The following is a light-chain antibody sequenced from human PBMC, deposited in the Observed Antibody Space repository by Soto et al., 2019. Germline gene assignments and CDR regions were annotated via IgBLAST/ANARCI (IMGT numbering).Light chain of an antibody. J-gene: IGKJ1*01. CDR3: QQYNDLWT. CDR2: DTS. Sequence: EIVMTQSPATLSVSPGERAALSCRASQSVSSKLAWYRQRPGQAPRLVIYDTSTRATGVPARFSGSGSGTEFTLTISSLQSEDFGVYYCQQYNDLWTFGRGTKVDIK. CDR1: QSVSSK. V-gene: IGKV3-15*01.